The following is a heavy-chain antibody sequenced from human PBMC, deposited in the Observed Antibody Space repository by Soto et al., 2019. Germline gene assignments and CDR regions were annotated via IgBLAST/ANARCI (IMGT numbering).Heavy chain of an antibody. CDR3: APTGVEMATTHYWYFGL. J-gene: IGHJ2*01. Sequence: QITLKESGPTLVKPTQTLTLTCTFSGFSLSTSGVGVGWIRQPPGKALEWLALIYWDDDKRYSPSLKSRPTITKDTSKSQVVLTMSTMDPVDTATSYCAPTGVEMATTHYWYFGLWGRGALVTVSS. V-gene: IGHV2-5*02. CDR1: GFSLSTSGVG. D-gene: IGHD5-12*01. CDR2: IYWDDDK.